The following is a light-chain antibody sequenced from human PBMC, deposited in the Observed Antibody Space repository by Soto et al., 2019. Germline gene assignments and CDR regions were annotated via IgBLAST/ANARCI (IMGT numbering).Light chain of an antibody. J-gene: IGKJ1*01. V-gene: IGKV1-8*01. Sequence: ALRITQFPSSPSSSTGDRVTITCRASQGLSSYLAWYQQKPGKAPKLLIYAASSLQSGVPSRFSGSGSGTDFTLTISSLQPEDFATYYCQQSYSTPRTFGQGTKVDIK. CDR1: QGLSSY. CDR3: QQSYSTPRT. CDR2: AAS.